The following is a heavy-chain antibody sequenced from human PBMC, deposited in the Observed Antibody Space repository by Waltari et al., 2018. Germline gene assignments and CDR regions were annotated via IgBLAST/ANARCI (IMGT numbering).Heavy chain of an antibody. V-gene: IGHV1-69*05. CDR1: GGSFSTHA. CDR2: IIPMFGTA. Sequence: QVQLVQSGAELKKPGSSVKVSCKVSGGSFSTHAITWVRQAPGQVLERMGGIIPMFGTANYAQKIQDRVTINTDESMTTAYMHLSSRTSDDTAVYYCARGGLYGQQLLESAFEIWGQGTKVTVSS. J-gene: IGHJ3*02. CDR3: ARGGLYGQQLLESAFEI. D-gene: IGHD6-13*01.